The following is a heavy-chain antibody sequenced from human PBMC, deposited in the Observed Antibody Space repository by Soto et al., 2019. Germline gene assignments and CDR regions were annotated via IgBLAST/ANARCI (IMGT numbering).Heavy chain of an antibody. CDR1: GGTSRSLS. D-gene: IGHD2-15*01. CDR2: ITPRFGIP. Sequence: QVQLVQSGAEVKKPGSSVKVSCKASGGTSRSLSITWGRQAPGQGLEWMGGITPRFGIPNYPQKFQGRLTITANKSTGTAYLELSSLRSEDTAVYYCARDTHSAGGWFDTWGRGTLVTVSS. CDR3: ARDTHSAGGWFDT. V-gene: IGHV1-69*17. J-gene: IGHJ5*02.